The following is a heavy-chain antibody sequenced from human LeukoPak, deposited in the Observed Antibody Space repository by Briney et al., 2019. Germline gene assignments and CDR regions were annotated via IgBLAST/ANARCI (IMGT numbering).Heavy chain of an antibody. CDR1: GGSISSGGYY. CDR3: ARCESWEEAVTNFDY. D-gene: IGHD1-1*01. J-gene: IGHJ4*02. Sequence: SETLSLTCTVSGGSISSGGYYWSWIRQHPGKGLEWTGYIYYSGSTYYNPSLKSRVTISVDTSKNQFSLKLSSVTAADTAVYYCARCESWEEAVTNFDYWGQGTLVTVSS. V-gene: IGHV4-31*03. CDR2: IYYSGST.